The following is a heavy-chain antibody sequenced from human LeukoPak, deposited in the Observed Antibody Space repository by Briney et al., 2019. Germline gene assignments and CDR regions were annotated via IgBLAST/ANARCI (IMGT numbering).Heavy chain of an antibody. V-gene: IGHV1-18*01. D-gene: IGHD2-2*01. J-gene: IGHJ6*03. Sequence: GSVKVSCQASGYTFTSYGISWGRQAPGQGLGWMGWISAYNGNTNYEQNLQGRVTITTDTSTSTAYMELRSLRSDDTAVYYCARASCSSTNCPRWTPLGYYYYYMDVWGKGTAVTISS. CDR2: ISAYNGNT. CDR1: GYTFTSYG. CDR3: ARASCSSTNCPRWTPLGYYYYYMDV.